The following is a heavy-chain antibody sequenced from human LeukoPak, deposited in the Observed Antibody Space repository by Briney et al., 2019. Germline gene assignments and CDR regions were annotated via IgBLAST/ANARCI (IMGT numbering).Heavy chain of an antibody. Sequence: SETLSLTCTVSGGSISSSSYYWGWIRQPPGKGLEWIGSIYYSGSTYYNPSLKSRVTISVDTSKNQFSLKLSSVTAADTAVYYCASQPSVFGTNGVCYTFDYWGQGTLVTVSS. J-gene: IGHJ4*02. D-gene: IGHD2-8*01. CDR3: ASQPSVFGTNGVCYTFDY. V-gene: IGHV4-39*07. CDR2: IYYSGST. CDR1: GGSISSSSYY.